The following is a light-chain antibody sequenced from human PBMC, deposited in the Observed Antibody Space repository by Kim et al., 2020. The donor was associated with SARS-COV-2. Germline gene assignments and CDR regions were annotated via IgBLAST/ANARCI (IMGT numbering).Light chain of an antibody. J-gene: IGLJ3*02. CDR3: ATWDSSLISGGV. V-gene: IGLV1-51*01. CDR1: VSSIANSY. CDR2: DND. Sequence: LTISCPCTVSSIANSYVSWYQQLPGTAPTPLLYDNDKRPSGVPDRFSGSKSGISAALSVSGRQTGDEGDYYCATWDSSLISGGVFGGGTQLTVL.